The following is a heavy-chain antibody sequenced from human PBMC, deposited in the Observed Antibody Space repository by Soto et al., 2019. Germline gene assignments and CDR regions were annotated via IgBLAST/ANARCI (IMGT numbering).Heavy chain of an antibody. CDR1: GYTFTSYG. CDR3: ARENVIVVVVAATHPQLEDYYGMDV. D-gene: IGHD2-15*01. J-gene: IGHJ6*02. V-gene: IGHV1-18*01. Sequence: QVQLVQSGAEVKKPGASVKVSCKASGYTFTSYGISWVRQAPGQGLEWMGWISAYNGNTNYAQKLQGRVTMTTDTSMSTAYMELRSLRSDDTAVYYCARENVIVVVVAATHPQLEDYYGMDVWDQGTTVTVSS. CDR2: ISAYNGNT.